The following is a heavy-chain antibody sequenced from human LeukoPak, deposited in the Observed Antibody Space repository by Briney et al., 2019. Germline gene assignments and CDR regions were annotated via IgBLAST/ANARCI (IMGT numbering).Heavy chain of an antibody. J-gene: IGHJ4*02. V-gene: IGHV3-21*01. CDR1: GFNFSAYT. CDR2: ISPTTAYI. Sequence: GGSLRLSCATSGFNFSAYTMNWVRQAPGKGLDWVSSISPTTAYIHYADSMKGRFTISRDNARRSLYLQMNSLRVEDTAMYYCVSSLHGFSYGPGYWGQGTLVIVSS. CDR3: VSSLHGFSYGPGY. D-gene: IGHD3-10*01.